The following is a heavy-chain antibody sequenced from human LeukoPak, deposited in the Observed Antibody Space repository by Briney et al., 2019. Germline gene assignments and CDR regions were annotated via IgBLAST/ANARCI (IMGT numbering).Heavy chain of an antibody. CDR2: IRYDGSNK. Sequence: GGSLRLSCTTSGFNFRAYWMGWVRQAPGKGLEWVAVIRYDGSNKYYADSVKGRFTISRDNSKNTLYLQMSSLRAEDTAVYYCARDTIAAAGLNYYGMDVWGQGTTVTVSS. D-gene: IGHD6-13*01. J-gene: IGHJ6*02. CDR1: GFNFRAYW. CDR3: ARDTIAAAGLNYYGMDV. V-gene: IGHV3-33*01.